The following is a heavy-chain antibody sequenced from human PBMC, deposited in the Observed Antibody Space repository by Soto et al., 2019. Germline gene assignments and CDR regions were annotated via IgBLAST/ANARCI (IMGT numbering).Heavy chain of an antibody. J-gene: IGHJ6*02. CDR3: GREGQQLAQEKYYQFNGMDV. D-gene: IGHD6-13*01. V-gene: IGHV1-18*01. Sequence: ASVKVSCKASGFTFSDYGLSWVRQAPGQPLEWMGWISGDNIDSKYSQKFQGRLTMTTDTSTATASMELRSLTSDDTAVYYCGREGQQLAQEKYYQFNGMDVWGQGTTVTVSS. CDR2: ISGDNIDS. CDR1: GFTFSDYG.